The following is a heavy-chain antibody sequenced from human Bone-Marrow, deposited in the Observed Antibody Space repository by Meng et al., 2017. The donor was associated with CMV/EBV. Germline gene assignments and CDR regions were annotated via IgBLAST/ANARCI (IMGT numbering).Heavy chain of an antibody. J-gene: IGHJ4*02. V-gene: IGHV3-23*01. CDR1: GFTFSSYW. D-gene: IGHD2-2*01. CDR2: ISGSGGST. CDR3: AKNRPIVPAATFDY. Sequence: GESLKISCAASGFTFSSYWMHWVRQAPGKGLEWVSAISGSGGSTYYADSVKGRFTISRDNSKNTLYLQMNSLRAEDTAVYYCAKNRPIVPAATFDYWGQGTLVTVSS.